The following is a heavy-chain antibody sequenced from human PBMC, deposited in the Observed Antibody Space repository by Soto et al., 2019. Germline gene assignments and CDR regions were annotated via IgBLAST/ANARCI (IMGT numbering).Heavy chain of an antibody. CDR1: GFTFSTYS. CDR2: ISSRSDI. D-gene: IGHD2-2*02. CDR3: AREYTAWPLAYGLDV. J-gene: IGHJ6*02. V-gene: IGHV3-21*01. Sequence: GGSLRLSCVGSGFTFSTYSINWVRQAPGKGLEWVSSISSRSDIYYADSVKGRFTISRDDAKNSVSLQMNSLRAEDTAVYYCAREYTAWPLAYGLDVWGQGTTVTVSS.